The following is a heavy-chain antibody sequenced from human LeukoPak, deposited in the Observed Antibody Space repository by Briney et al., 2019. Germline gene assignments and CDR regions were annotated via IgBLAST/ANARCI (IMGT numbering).Heavy chain of an antibody. J-gene: IGHJ4*02. CDR1: GGSISSGGYY. D-gene: IGHD5-12*01. V-gene: IGHV4-30-2*01. CDR2: IYHRGST. CDR3: ARLREWLRLMDY. Sequence: PSETLSLTCTVSGGSISSGGYYWSWIRQPPGKGLEWIGYIYHRGSTYYNPSLKSRVTISVDKSKNQFSLKLSSVTAADTAVYYCARLREWLRLMDYWGQGTLVTVSS.